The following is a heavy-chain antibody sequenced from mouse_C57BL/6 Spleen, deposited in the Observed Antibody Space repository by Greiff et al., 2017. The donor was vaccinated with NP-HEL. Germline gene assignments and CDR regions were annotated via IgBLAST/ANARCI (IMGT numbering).Heavy chain of an antibody. CDR1: GYTFTSYW. V-gene: IGHV1-50*01. CDR2: IDPSDGYT. Sequence: QVQLQQPGAELVKPGASVKLSCKASGYTFTSYWMQWVKQRPGQGLEWIGEIDPSDGYTNYNQKFKGKATLTVDTSSSTAYMQLSSLTSEDSAVYYCARSTTVVPNYYGCWGQGTTLTVSS. J-gene: IGHJ2*01. CDR3: ARSTTVVPNYYGC. D-gene: IGHD1-1*01.